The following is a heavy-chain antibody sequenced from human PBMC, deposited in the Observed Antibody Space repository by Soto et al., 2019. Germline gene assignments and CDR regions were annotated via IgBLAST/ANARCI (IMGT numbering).Heavy chain of an antibody. D-gene: IGHD5-12*01. Sequence: GGSLRLSCAASGFTFSDYYMSWIRQAPGKGLEWVSYISSSGSTIYYADSVKGRFTISRDNAKNSLYLQMNSLRAEETAVYYCARDRQSVATIDWFDPWGQGTLVTVSS. CDR2: ISSSGSTI. V-gene: IGHV3-11*01. CDR1: GFTFSDYY. J-gene: IGHJ5*02. CDR3: ARDRQSVATIDWFDP.